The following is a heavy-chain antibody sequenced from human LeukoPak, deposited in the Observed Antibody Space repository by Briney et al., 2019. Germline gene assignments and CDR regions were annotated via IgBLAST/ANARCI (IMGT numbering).Heavy chain of an antibody. D-gene: IGHD6-19*01. CDR2: ISSSGTPI. Sequence: GGSLRLSCAASGFTFNDYYMSWIRQAPGKGLECISYISSSGTPIYYADSVKGRFTISRDNAKNSLYLQMNSLRAEDTAVYYCARDGGWTFDYWGQGTLVTVPS. CDR3: ARDGGWTFDY. J-gene: IGHJ4*02. CDR1: GFTFNDYY. V-gene: IGHV3-11*01.